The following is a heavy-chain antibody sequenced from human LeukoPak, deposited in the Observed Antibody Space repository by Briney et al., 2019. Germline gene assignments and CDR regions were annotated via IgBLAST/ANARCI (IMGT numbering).Heavy chain of an antibody. CDR2: IYYSGST. D-gene: IGHD5-12*01. Sequence: SETLSLTCTVSGGSISSYYWSWIRQPPGKGLEWIGYIYYSGSTNYNPSLKSRVTISVDTSKNQFSLKLSSVTAADTAVYYCARHNYSGYDLARFDYWGQGTLVTVSS. CDR1: GGSISSYY. J-gene: IGHJ4*02. V-gene: IGHV4-59*01. CDR3: ARHNYSGYDLARFDY.